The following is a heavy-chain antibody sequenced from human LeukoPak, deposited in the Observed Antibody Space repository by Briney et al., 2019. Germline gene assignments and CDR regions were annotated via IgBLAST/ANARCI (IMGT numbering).Heavy chain of an antibody. J-gene: IGHJ6*02. CDR3: ARDGIAVAGHYYYYGMDV. D-gene: IGHD6-19*01. V-gene: IGHV3-53*01. CDR2: IYSGGST. CDR1: GFTVSSNY. Sequence: GSLRLSCAASGFTVSSNYMSWVRQAPGKGLEWVSVIYSGGSTYYADSVKGRFTISRDNSKNTLYLQMNSLRAGDTAVYYCARDGIAVAGHYYYYGMDVWGQGTTVTVSS.